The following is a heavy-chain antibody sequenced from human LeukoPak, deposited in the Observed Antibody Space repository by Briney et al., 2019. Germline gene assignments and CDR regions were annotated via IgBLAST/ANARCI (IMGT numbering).Heavy chain of an antibody. D-gene: IGHD3-16*01. CDR3: AREVRGCGSDYFDY. V-gene: IGHV4-30-2*01. J-gene: IGHJ4*02. CDR1: GDSISSGGYS. Sequence: PSQTLSLTCTVSGDSISSGGYSGCWIRQPRGKGLEWVGNIYHSGTTYYHPSLKRRVTISVDSSKNQFSLKLSSVTAADTAVYYCAREVRGCGSDYFDYWGQGTLVTVSS. CDR2: IYHSGTT.